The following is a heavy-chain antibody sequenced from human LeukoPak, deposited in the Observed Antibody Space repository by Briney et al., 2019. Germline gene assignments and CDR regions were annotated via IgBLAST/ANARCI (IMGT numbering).Heavy chain of an antibody. V-gene: IGHV3-23*01. J-gene: IGHJ5*02. D-gene: IGHD1-7*01. CDR1: GFTFSSYA. CDR2: ISGSGGST. CDR3: ARNYQPLLPIEANWFDP. Sequence: PGGSLRLSCAASGFTFSSYAMSWVRQAPGKGLEWVSAISGSGGSTYYADSVKGRFTISRDNSKNTLYLQMNSLRAEDTAVYYCARNYQPLLPIEANWFDPWGQGTLITVSS.